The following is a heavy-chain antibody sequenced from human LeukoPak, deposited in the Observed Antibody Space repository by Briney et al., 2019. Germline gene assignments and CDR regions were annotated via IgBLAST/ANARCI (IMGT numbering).Heavy chain of an antibody. J-gene: IGHJ4*02. CDR1: GFTVSSNY. Sequence: GGSLRLSCAASGFTVSSNYMSWVRQAPGKGLEWVANIKQDGSEKYYVDSVKGRFTISRDNAKNSLYLQMNSLRAEDTAVYYCARIAVTYTFDYWGQGTLVTVSS. CDR3: ARIAVTYTFDY. V-gene: IGHV3-7*01. CDR2: IKQDGSEK. D-gene: IGHD4-17*01.